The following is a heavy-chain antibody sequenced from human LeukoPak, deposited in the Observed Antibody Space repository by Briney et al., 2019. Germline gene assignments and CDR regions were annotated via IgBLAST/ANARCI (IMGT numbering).Heavy chain of an antibody. V-gene: IGHV3-23*01. J-gene: IGHJ5*02. Sequence: GGSLRLSCAASGFTFSSYAMSWVRQAPGKGLEWVSAISGCGGSTYYADSVKGRFTISRDNSKNTLYLQMNSLRAEDTAVYYCAKPPGEWLLPGWFDPWGQGTLVTVSS. CDR2: ISGCGGST. CDR3: AKPPGEWLLPGWFDP. CDR1: GFTFSSYA. D-gene: IGHD3-3*01.